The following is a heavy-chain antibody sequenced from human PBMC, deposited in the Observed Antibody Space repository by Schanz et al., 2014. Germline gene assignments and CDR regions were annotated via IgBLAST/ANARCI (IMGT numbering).Heavy chain of an antibody. CDR3: AKLSSSGRLAGYFDY. CDR1: GFTFNSYA. CDR2: ISHSGGSK. J-gene: IGHJ4*02. V-gene: IGHV3-23*01. Sequence: DVQLLESGGGLVQPGGSLRLSCAASGFTFNSYAMTWVRQAPGKGLEWVSSISHSGGSKYYADSVKGRFSISRDYSKNTLYLQMSSLRAEDTAIYYCAKLSSSGRLAGYFDYWGQGALXTVSS. D-gene: IGHD6-19*01.